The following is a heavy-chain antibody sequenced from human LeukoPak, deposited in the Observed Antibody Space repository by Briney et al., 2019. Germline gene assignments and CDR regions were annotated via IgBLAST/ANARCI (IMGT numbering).Heavy chain of an antibody. CDR1: GYTFIDYY. CDR2: INSNSGGT. D-gene: IGHD2-2*01. Sequence: ASVKLSCKASGYTFIDYYIHGVRQARAQGLEWMGWINSNSGGTQYAHTLPGGVTMNRDTSISTAYMELSRVRYDDTAVYYCARDKSCSSSSCGNSHMDVWGKGTTVTVSS. J-gene: IGHJ6*03. V-gene: IGHV1-2*02. CDR3: ARDKSCSSSSCGNSHMDV.